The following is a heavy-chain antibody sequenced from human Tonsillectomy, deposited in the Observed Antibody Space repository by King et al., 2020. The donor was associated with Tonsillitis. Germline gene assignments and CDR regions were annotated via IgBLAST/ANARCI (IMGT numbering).Heavy chain of an antibody. J-gene: IGHJ6*02. Sequence: VQLVESGGGVVQPGRSLRLSCVASGFTFSTYGMHWVRQALGKGLEWVAVKSHDGSNKYYADSVKGRFTISRDNSKNTLYLQMNSLRAEDTAVYYCAKDKADTAMVTDYYYYGMDVWGQGTTVTVSS. D-gene: IGHD5-18*01. V-gene: IGHV3-30*18. CDR2: KSHDGSNK. CDR1: GFTFSTYG. CDR3: AKDKADTAMVTDYYYYGMDV.